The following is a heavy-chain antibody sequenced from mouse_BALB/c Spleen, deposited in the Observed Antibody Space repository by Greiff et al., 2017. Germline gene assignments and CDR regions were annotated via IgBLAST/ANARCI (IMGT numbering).Heavy chain of an antibody. CDR2: ILPGSGST. Sequence: QVQLQQSGAELMKPGASVKISCKATGYTFSSYWIEWVKQRPGHGLEWIGEILPGSGSTNYNEKFKGKATFTADTSSNTAYMQLSSLTSEDSAVYYCASLTLAMDYWGQGTSVTVSS. CDR3: ASLTLAMDY. J-gene: IGHJ4*01. CDR1: GYTFSSYW. D-gene: IGHD1-3*01. V-gene: IGHV1-9*01.